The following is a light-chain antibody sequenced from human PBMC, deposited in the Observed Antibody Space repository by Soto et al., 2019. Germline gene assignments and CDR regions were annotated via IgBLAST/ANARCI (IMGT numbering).Light chain of an antibody. CDR3: SSYTSSSTYV. J-gene: IGLJ1*01. V-gene: IGLV2-14*01. CDR1: SGDVGGYNY. Sequence: QSALTQPASVSGSPGQSITISCTGTSGDVGGYNYVSWYQQHPGTAPKLMIYDVSNRPSGVSNRFSGSNSGNTASLTISGLQAEDEADYYCSSYTSSSTYVFGTGTKLTVL. CDR2: DVS.